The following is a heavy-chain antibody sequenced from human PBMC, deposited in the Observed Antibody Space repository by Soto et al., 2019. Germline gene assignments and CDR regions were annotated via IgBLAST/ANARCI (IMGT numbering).Heavy chain of an antibody. CDR1: GVTFSSYG. CDR2: ISYDGTNK. J-gene: IGHJ4*02. D-gene: IGHD5-18*01. V-gene: IGHV3-30*18. Sequence: GGSLRLSCAASGVTFSSYGMHLVRQAPGEGLEWVAVISYDGTNKYYADSVKGRFTISRDDSKNTLYLQMNSLRPEDTAVYYCAKEKATRGYSFLVEYWGQGTLVTVSS. CDR3: AKEKATRGYSFLVEY.